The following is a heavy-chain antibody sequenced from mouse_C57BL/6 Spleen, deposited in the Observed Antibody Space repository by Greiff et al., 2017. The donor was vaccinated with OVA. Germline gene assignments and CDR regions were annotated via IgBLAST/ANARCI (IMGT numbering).Heavy chain of an antibody. J-gene: IGHJ4*01. V-gene: IGHV1-55*01. CDR2: IYPGSYSS. D-gene: IGHD2-10*01. Sequence: VQLQQPGAELVKPGASVKMSCKASVYTFTSYWITWVKQRPGQGLEWIGDIYPGSYSSNYNEKFKTKATLTVDTSSSTAYMQLSSLTSEDSAVNYCARRAYFMDYWGQGTSVTVSS. CDR1: VYTFTSYW. CDR3: ARRAYFMDY.